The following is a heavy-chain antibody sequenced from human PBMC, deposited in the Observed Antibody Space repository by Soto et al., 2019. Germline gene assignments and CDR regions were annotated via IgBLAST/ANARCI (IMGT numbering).Heavy chain of an antibody. D-gene: IGHD3-22*01. Sequence: QVQLVQSGAEVKKPGSSVKVSCKASGGTFSSYAISWVRQAPGQGLEWMGGIIPIFGTANYEQKFQGRVTITADESTSTAYMELSSLRSEDTAVYYCARGGGFYDSSGYTEYYFDYWGQGTLVTVSS. V-gene: IGHV1-69*01. J-gene: IGHJ4*02. CDR2: IIPIFGTA. CDR3: ARGGGFYDSSGYTEYYFDY. CDR1: GGTFSSYA.